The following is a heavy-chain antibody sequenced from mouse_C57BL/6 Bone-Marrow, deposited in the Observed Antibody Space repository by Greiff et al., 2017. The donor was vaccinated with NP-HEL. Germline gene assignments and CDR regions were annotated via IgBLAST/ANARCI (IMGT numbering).Heavy chain of an antibody. CDR1: GYTFTSYW. Sequence: QVQLQQPGAELVRPGSSVKLSCKASGYTFTSYWMDWVKQRPGQGLEWIGNIYPSDSETHYNQKFKDKATLTVDKSSSPAYMQLSSLTSEDSAVYYCALYYGNYLDYWGQGTSVTVSS. CDR2: IYPSDSET. J-gene: IGHJ4*01. CDR3: ALYYGNYLDY. V-gene: IGHV1-61*01. D-gene: IGHD2-1*01.